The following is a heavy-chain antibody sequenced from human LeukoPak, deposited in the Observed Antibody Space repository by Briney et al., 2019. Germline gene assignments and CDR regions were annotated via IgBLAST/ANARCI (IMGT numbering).Heavy chain of an antibody. CDR3: ARPYCSSTSCHRGMDV. CDR2: ISSSGSTI. V-gene: IGHV3-11*01. J-gene: IGHJ6*02. CDR1: GFTFSDYY. D-gene: IGHD2-2*01. Sequence: GGSLRLSCAASGFTFSDYYMSWIRQAPGKGLEWVSYISSSGSTIYYADPVKGRFTISRDNAKNSLYLQMNSLRAEDTAVYYCARPYCSSTSCHRGMDVWGQGTTVTVSS.